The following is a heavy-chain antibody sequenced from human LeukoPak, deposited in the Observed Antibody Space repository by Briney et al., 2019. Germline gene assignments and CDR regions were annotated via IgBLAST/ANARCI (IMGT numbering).Heavy chain of an antibody. CDR2: ISSSSSYI. D-gene: IGHD1-1*01. J-gene: IGHJ3*02. Sequence: GGSLRLSCAASGFTFSDYYMSWIRQAPGKGLEWVSSISSSSSYIYYADSVKGRFTISRDNAKNSLYLQMNSLRAEDTAVYYCARHVGYRAFDIWGQGTMVTVSS. CDR3: ARHVGYRAFDI. CDR1: GFTFSDYY. V-gene: IGHV3-11*06.